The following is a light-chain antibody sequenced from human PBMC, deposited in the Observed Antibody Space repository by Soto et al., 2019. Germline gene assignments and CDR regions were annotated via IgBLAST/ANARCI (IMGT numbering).Light chain of an antibody. V-gene: IGLV1-40*01. CDR2: GNS. CDR1: SSNIGAGYD. J-gene: IGLJ1*01. Sequence: QSVLTQPPSGSGAPGQRVTISCTGSSSNIGAGYDVHWYQQLPGTAPKLLIYGNSNRPSGVPDRFSGSKSGTSASLAITGLQAEDEADYYCQSYDSSLSGSYVFGTGTKVTVL. CDR3: QSYDSSLSGSYV.